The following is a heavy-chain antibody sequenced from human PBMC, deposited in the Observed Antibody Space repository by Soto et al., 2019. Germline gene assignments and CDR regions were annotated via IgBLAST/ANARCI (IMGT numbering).Heavy chain of an antibody. V-gene: IGHV3-30-3*01. Sequence: QVQLVESGGGVVQPGRSLRLSCAASGFIFSGYAMHWVRQAPGKGLEWVAVISSDGNTKYYADSVKGRFTVSRDNSKNTLYVQMNNLSDEDTAMYYCAKEKSDYEIDYWGQGTLVTVSS. CDR1: GFIFSGYA. J-gene: IGHJ4*02. CDR3: AKEKSDYEIDY. CDR2: ISSDGNTK. D-gene: IGHD5-12*01.